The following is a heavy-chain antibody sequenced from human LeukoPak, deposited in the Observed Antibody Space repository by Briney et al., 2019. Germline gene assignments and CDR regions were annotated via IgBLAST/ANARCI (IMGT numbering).Heavy chain of an antibody. Sequence: GGSLRLSCAASGFTFSSYAMHWVRQAPGKGLEWVAVISYDGSNKYYADSVKGRFTISRDNSKNTLYLQMNSLRAEDTAVYYCARDGPMVRGVIIGYYYGMDVWGQGTTVTVSS. CDR3: ARDGPMVRGVIIGYYYGMDV. CDR2: ISYDGSNK. J-gene: IGHJ6*02. CDR1: GFTFSSYA. V-gene: IGHV3-30-3*01. D-gene: IGHD3-10*01.